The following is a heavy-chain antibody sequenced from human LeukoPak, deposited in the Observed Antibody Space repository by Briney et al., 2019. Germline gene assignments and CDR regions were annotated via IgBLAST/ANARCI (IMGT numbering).Heavy chain of an antibody. CDR1: GDSVSSNSAA. V-gene: IGHV6-1*01. CDR3: AREVMATISGGYYFDY. D-gene: IGHD5-12*01. CDR2: TYYRSKWYN. Sequence: SQTLSLTCAISGDSVSSNSAAWNWLRQSPSRGLEWLGRTYYRSKWYNDYAVSVKSRITINPDTSKNQFSLQLNSVTPEDTAVYYCAREVMATISGGYYFDYWGQGTLVTVSS. J-gene: IGHJ4*02.